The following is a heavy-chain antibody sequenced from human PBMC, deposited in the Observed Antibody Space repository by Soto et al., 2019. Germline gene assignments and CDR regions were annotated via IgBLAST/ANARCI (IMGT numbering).Heavy chain of an antibody. J-gene: IGHJ3*01. Sequence: QPGGSLRLSCAGNGLTMSSYAMSWVRQAPGKGLEWVSTIAGVDIFYADSVQGRFTISIDNSKNLLFLQMNSLTADDTATYYCAKDNFKGNGIYDGFDVWGQGXTVTVSS. CDR3: AKDNFKGNGIYDGFDV. CDR2: IAGVDI. D-gene: IGHD5-12*01. V-gene: IGHV3-23*01. CDR1: GLTMSSYA.